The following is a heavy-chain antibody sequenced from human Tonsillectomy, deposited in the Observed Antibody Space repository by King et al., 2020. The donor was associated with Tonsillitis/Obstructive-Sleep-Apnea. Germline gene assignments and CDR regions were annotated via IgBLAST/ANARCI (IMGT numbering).Heavy chain of an antibody. D-gene: IGHD3-10*01. J-gene: IGHJ3*01. CDR1: GYRFTNYW. Sequence: VQLVESGAEVKKPGESLRISCKGSGYRFTNYWISWVRQMPGKGLEWMGKIDPSDSYTDYSPSFQGHVTISADKAISNAYLQFSSLKASDTAMYYCARGIIILESAFDVWGQGTMVTVSS. CDR3: ARGIIILESAFDV. V-gene: IGHV5-10-1*01. CDR2: IDPSDSYT.